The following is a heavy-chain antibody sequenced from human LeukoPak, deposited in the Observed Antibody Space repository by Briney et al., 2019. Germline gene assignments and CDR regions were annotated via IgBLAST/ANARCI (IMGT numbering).Heavy chain of an antibody. J-gene: IGHJ4*02. CDR3: ARGSPLGGN. V-gene: IGHV3-74*03. Sequence: GGSLRLSCAASGFTFSSYAMTWVRQAPGKGLVWVSHINSDGSNIKYADSVKGRFTISRDNAKNTLSLQMNSLRAEDTAVYYCARGSPLGGNWGQGTLVTVSS. CDR1: GFTFSSYA. CDR2: INSDGSNI.